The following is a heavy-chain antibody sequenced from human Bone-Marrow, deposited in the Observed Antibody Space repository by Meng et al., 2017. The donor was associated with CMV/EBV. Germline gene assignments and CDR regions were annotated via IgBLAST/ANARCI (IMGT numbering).Heavy chain of an antibody. CDR1: GYTFTSYC. CDR2: ISAYNGNT. CDR3: ARAKWEGATPPTLGY. D-gene: IGHD1-26*01. J-gene: IGHJ4*02. V-gene: IGHV1-18*01. Sequence: ASVKVSCKASGYTFTSYCISWVRQAPGQGLEWMGWISAYNGNTNYAQKLQGRVTMTTDTSTSTAYMELRSLRSDDTAVYYCARAKWEGATPPTLGYWGQGTLVTVSS.